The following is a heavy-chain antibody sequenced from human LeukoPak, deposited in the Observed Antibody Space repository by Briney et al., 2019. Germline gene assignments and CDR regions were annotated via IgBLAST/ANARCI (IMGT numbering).Heavy chain of an antibody. CDR2: IKQDGSEK. CDR1: GFTSSSYW. D-gene: IGHD6-6*01. V-gene: IGHV3-7*01. J-gene: IGHJ4*02. Sequence: TGGSLRLSCAASGFTSSSYWMSWVRQAPGKGLEWVANIKQDGSEKYYVDPVKGRFTISRDNAKNSLYLQMNSLRAEDTAVYYCARVYRSSSGYCFDYWGQGTLVTVSS. CDR3: ARVYRSSSGYCFDY.